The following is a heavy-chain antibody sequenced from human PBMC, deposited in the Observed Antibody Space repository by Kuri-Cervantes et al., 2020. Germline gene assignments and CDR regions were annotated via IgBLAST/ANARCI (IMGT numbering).Heavy chain of an antibody. CDR1: GFTFSSYG. J-gene: IGHJ6*01. CDR2: ISYDGSNK. Sequence: GESLKISCAASGFTFSSYGMHWVRQAPGKGLEWVAVISYDGSNKYYADSVKGRFTISRDNSKNTLYLQMNSLRAEDTAVYYCAKDLGYCSGGSCLGYYYYYGMDVWGQGTTVTGSS. CDR3: AKDLGYCSGGSCLGYYYYYGMDV. V-gene: IGHV3-30*18. D-gene: IGHD2-15*01.